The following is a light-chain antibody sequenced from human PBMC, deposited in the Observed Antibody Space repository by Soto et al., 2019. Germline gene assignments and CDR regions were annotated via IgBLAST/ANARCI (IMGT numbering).Light chain of an antibody. CDR1: SSNIGSNY. J-gene: IGLJ1*01. CDR2: RNN. V-gene: IGLV1-47*01. CDR3: SSFTSSSTLV. Sequence: QSVLTQPPSASGTPGQRVTISCSGSSSNIGSNYVYWYQQLPGTAPKLLIYRNNQRPSGVPDRFSGSKSGTSASLAISGLHTEDEADYYCSSFTSSSTLVFGTGTKLTVL.